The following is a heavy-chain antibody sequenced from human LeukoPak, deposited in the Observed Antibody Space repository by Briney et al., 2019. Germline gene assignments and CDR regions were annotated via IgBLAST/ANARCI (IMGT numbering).Heavy chain of an antibody. CDR2: IYYSRST. J-gene: IGHJ2*01. Sequence: SETLSLTCTVSGVSISSSSYYWGWIRQPPGKGLEWIGNIYYSRSTHYSPSLKSRVTISVDTSKNQFSLKLSSVTAADTAVYYCARGLSMIVVVVHDWYFDLWGRGTLVTVSS. D-gene: IGHD3-22*01. V-gene: IGHV4-39*01. CDR3: ARGLSMIVVVVHDWYFDL. CDR1: GVSISSSSYY.